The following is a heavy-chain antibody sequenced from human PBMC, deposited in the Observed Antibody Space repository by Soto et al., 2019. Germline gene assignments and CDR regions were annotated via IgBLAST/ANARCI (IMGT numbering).Heavy chain of an antibody. V-gene: IGHV3-73*01. CDR3: TTYGNSSKGFDY. J-gene: IGHJ4*02. D-gene: IGHD6-6*01. Sequence: EVQLVESGGGLVHPGGSLKLSCAVSGFTFSGSVMHWVRQAPGKGLEWLGRIRSRDSDYATSYAESVKGRVTISIDDSKNTAYLQVTSRKIEDTALYYCTTYGNSSKGFDYWGQGTLVTVSS. CDR1: GFTFSGSV. CDR2: IRSRDSDYAT.